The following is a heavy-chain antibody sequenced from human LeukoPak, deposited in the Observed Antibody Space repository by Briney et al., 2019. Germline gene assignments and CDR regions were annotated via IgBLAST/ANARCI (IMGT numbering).Heavy chain of an antibody. CDR2: IYYSGST. CDR3: ARDGPSTFDP. D-gene: IGHD2-2*01. J-gene: IGHJ5*02. CDR1: GESFSGYY. Sequence: SETLSLTCTVYGESFSGYYWSWIRQPPGKGLEWIGYIYYSGSTNYNPSLKSRVTISVDTSKNQFSLKLSSVTAADTAVYYCARDGPSTFDPWGQGTLVTVSS. V-gene: IGHV4-59*01.